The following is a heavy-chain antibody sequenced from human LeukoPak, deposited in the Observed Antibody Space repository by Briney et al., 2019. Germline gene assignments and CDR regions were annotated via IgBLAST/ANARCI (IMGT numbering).Heavy chain of an antibody. D-gene: IGHD3-16*02. V-gene: IGHV3-7*03. CDR1: GFTFSNHW. J-gene: IGHJ6*03. Sequence: GGSLRLSCAASGFTFSNHWMSWVRQAPGKGLEWVANIKEDGGELNYVDSVKGRFTISRDNSKNTLYLQMNSLRAEDTAVYYCAKDRGFGGVIVYYMDVWGKGTTVTISS. CDR2: IKEDGGEL. CDR3: AKDRGFGGVIVYYMDV.